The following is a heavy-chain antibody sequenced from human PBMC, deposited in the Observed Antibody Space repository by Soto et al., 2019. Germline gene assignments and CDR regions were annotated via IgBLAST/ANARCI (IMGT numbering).Heavy chain of an antibody. CDR3: AKDLTRQLAYWLDP. CDR2: INAHSGGT. V-gene: IGHV1-2*02. J-gene: IGHJ5*02. Sequence: ASVKVSCKASGFSFTGYYIHWLRQAPGQGLEWMGWINAHSGGTEYAQRFQGRVTLTRDTSIATAYLTLTSLTSDDTALYYCAKDLTRQLAYWLDPWGQGTQVTVSS. CDR1: GFSFTGYY. D-gene: IGHD6-6*01.